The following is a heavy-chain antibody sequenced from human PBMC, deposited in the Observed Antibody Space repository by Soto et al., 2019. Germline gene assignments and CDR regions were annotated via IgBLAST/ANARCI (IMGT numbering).Heavy chain of an antibody. Sequence: QVQLVEPGGGVVQPGRSLRLSCAASGFTFSSYGMHWVRQAPVKGLERGAVIWYDGSNKNYAAYVKGRFTISRDNSKNAMYMRMKRVRAEAPAVSYFARELTYGSWSGDYCYLDVWGKGTTVTVSS. CDR2: IWYDGSNK. J-gene: IGHJ6*03. D-gene: IGHD3-10*01. CDR3: ARELTYGSWSGDYCYLDV. CDR1: GFTFSSYG. V-gene: IGHV3-33*01.